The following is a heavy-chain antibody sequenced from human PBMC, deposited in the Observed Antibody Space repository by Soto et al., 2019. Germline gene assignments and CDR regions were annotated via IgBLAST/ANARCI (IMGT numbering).Heavy chain of an antibody. Sequence: EVQLLESGGGLVQPGGSLRLSCAASGFTFSSYAMSWVRQAPGKGLEWVSAISGSGGSTYYADSVKGRFTISRDNSKNTLYLKMNSLRAEDTAVYYCAKDGKQQLVKRVWFDPWGQGTLVTVSS. CDR2: ISGSGGST. CDR1: GFTFSSYA. D-gene: IGHD6-13*01. CDR3: AKDGKQQLVKRVWFDP. J-gene: IGHJ5*02. V-gene: IGHV3-23*01.